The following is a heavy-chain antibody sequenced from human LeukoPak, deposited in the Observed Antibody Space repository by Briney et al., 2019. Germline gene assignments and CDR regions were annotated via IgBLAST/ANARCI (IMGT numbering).Heavy chain of an antibody. J-gene: IGHJ4*02. D-gene: IGHD6-6*01. CDR2: INPRSGRT. V-gene: IGHV1-2*02. Sequence: GASVKVSCKASGYTFTGYYIHWVRQAPGQGLEWMGWINPRSGRTNYAQKFQDRVTMTRDTSISTAYIQLSSLRSDDTAVYYCARDSGKEYSSSCDYWGQGTLIPVSS. CDR1: GYTFTGYY. CDR3: ARDSGKEYSSSCDY.